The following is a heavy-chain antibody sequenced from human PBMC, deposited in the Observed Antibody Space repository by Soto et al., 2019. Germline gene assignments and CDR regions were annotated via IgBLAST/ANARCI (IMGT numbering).Heavy chain of an antibody. CDR3: ARISSGWYWDD. J-gene: IGHJ4*02. D-gene: IGHD6-19*01. V-gene: IGHV4-39*01. Sequence: PSETLSLTCTVSGVSIISSSYYWVLIRQPPGRGLEWIGSIYYSGSTYYNPSLKSRVTISVDTSKSQFSLKLSSVTAADTAVYDGARISSGWYWDDWGQGTRVTVAS. CDR1: GVSIISSSYY. CDR2: IYYSGST.